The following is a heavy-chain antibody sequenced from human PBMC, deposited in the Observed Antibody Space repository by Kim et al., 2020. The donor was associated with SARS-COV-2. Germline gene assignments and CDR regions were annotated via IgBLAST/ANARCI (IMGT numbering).Heavy chain of an antibody. J-gene: IGHJ6*02. D-gene: IGHD6-13*01. Sequence: GGSLRLSCAASGFTFSSYAMHWVRQAPGKGLEWVAVISYDGSNKYYADSVKGRFTISRDNSKNTLYLQMNSLRAEDTAVYYCARDVKLVKPRYYYYGMDFWGQGTTVTVSS. V-gene: IGHV3-30*04. CDR2: ISYDGSNK. CDR1: GFTFSSYA. CDR3: ARDVKLVKPRYYYYGMDF.